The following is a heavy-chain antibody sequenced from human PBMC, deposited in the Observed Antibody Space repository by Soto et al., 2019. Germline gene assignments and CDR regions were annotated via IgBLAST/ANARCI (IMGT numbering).Heavy chain of an antibody. D-gene: IGHD1-1*01. CDR3: AHREGTGTPFWFDP. CDR2: IYWDDDK. V-gene: IGHV2-5*02. J-gene: IGHJ5*02. CDR1: VFSLSTRGVG. Sequence: SGPTLVNPTQTLTLTCTFSVFSLSTRGVGVGWIRQAPGNALEWLALIYWDDDKRYSPSLKSRLTITKDTSKNPVVLTMTNMDPVDTATYYCAHREGTGTPFWFDPWGQGTLVTAPQ.